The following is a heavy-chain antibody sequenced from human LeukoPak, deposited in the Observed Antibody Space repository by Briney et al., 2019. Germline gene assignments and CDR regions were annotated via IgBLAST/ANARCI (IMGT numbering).Heavy chain of an antibody. Sequence: SGPALVKPTQTLTLTCTFSGFSLSTSGMCVSWIRQPPGKALEWLARIDWDDDKYYSTSLKTRLTISKDTSKNQVVLTMTNMDPVDTATYYCARFHTGYSSSWYFSGLGYWGQGTLVTVSS. CDR1: GFSLSTSGMC. CDR3: ARFHTGYSSSWYFSGLGY. V-gene: IGHV2-70*11. CDR2: IDWDDDK. D-gene: IGHD6-13*01. J-gene: IGHJ4*02.